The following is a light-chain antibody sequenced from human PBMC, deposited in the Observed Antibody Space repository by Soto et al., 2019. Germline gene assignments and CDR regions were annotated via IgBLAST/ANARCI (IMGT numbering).Light chain of an antibody. J-gene: IGLJ2*01. V-gene: IGLV2-14*01. Sequence: QSALTQPASVSGSPGQSITISCTGTSSDVGGYNYVSWYQQHPGKAPKLMIYEVSNRPSGVSNRFSGSKSGNTASLTISGLQAEDEADDYCSSYTSSSTLVVLGGGTKQTVL. CDR1: SSDVGGYNY. CDR2: EVS. CDR3: SSYTSSSTLVV.